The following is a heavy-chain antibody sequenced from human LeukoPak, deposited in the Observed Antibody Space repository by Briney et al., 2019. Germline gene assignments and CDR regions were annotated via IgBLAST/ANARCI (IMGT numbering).Heavy chain of an antibody. J-gene: IGHJ4*02. CDR1: GSTVSSNY. D-gene: IGHD3-22*01. CDR2: IYSGGST. V-gene: IGHV3-53*04. CDR3: ASLTYYYDSSGYAYDD. Sequence: GGSLRLSCAASGSTVSSNYMSWVRQAPGKGLEWVSVIYSGGSTYYADSVKGRFTISRHNSKNTLYLQMNSLRAEDTAVYYCASLTYYYDSSGYAYDDWGQGTLVTVSS.